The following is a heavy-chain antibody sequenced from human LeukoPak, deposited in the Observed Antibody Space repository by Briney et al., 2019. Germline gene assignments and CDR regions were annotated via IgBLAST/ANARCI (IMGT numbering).Heavy chain of an antibody. CDR3: ARAYCGGDCYSGLYWFDP. V-gene: IGHV3-53*01. CDR2: IYSGGST. Sequence: GGSLRLSRAASGFTVSSNYMSWVRQAPGKGLEWVSVIYSGGSTYYADSVRGRFTISRDNSKNTLYLQMNSLRAEDTAVYYCARAYCGGDCYSGLYWFDPWGQGTLVTVSS. J-gene: IGHJ5*02. CDR1: GFTVSSNY. D-gene: IGHD2-21*02.